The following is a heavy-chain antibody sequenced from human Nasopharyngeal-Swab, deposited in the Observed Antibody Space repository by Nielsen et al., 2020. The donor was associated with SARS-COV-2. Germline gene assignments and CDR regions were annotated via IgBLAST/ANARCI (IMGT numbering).Heavy chain of an antibody. Sequence: GESLKISCAASGFTFSNFAMSWVRQAPGKGLEWVPVISGDSDSTYYTDSVRGRFTISRDNSKNTLNLQMNNLRVEDTAMYYCAKDRDSGDDSDDYYHYYGMDVWGQGTTVTVSS. CDR2: ISGDSDST. J-gene: IGHJ6*02. CDR3: AKDRDSGDDSDDYYHYYGMDV. CDR1: GFTFSNFA. D-gene: IGHD5-12*01. V-gene: IGHV3-23*01.